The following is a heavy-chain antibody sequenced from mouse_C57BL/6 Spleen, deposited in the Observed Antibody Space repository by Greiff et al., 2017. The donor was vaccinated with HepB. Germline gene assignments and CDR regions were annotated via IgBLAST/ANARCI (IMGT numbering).Heavy chain of an antibody. CDR1: GYTFTSYC. Sequence: QVQLQQPGAELVKPGASVNVSCNASGYTFTSYCMHWVKQRPGQGLEWIGRIHPSDSDTNYNQKFKGKATLTVDKSSSTAYMKISSLTSEDSAVYYCAIRGYYYGSSLSFDYWGKGTTLTVSS. V-gene: IGHV1-74*01. D-gene: IGHD1-1*01. CDR3: AIRGYYYGSSLSFDY. CDR2: IHPSDSDT. J-gene: IGHJ2*01.